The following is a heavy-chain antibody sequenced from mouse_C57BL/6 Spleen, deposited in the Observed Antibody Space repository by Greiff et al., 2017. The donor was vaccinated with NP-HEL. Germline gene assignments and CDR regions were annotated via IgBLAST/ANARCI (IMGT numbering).Heavy chain of an antibody. V-gene: IGHV5-9*01. J-gene: IGHJ2*01. CDR1: GFTFSSYT. Sequence: EVQLVESGGGLVKPGGSLKLSCAASGFTFSSYTMSWVRQTPEKRLEWVATISGGGGNTYYPDSVKGRFTISRDNAKNTLYLQMSSLRSEDTALYYCARNGGYSFDYWGQGTTLTVSS. CDR2: ISGGGGNT. CDR3: ARNGGYSFDY.